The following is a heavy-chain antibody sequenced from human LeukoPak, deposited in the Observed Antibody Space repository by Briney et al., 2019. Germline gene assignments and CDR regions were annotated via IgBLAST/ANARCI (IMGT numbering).Heavy chain of an antibody. CDR2: ISAYNGNT. V-gene: IGHV1-18*01. D-gene: IGHD3-3*01. CDR1: GYTFTSYG. J-gene: IGHJ4*02. CDR3: ARDYYDFWSGYFDY. Sequence: ASVKVSCKASGYTFTSYGISGVRQAPGQGLEWMGWISAYNGNTNYAQKLQGRVTMTTDTSTSTAYMELRSLRSDDTAVYYCARDYYDFWSGYFDYWGQGTLVTVSS.